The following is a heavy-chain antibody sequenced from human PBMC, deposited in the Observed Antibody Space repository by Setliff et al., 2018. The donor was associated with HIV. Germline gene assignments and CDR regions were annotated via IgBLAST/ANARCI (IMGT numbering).Heavy chain of an antibody. CDR2: INTNTGNP. J-gene: IGHJ6*03. D-gene: IGHD3-16*01. V-gene: IGHV7-4-1*02. Sequence: ASVKVSCKASGYTFTSYAMHWVRQAPGQGLEWMGWINTNTGNPTYAQGFTGRFVFSLDPSVSTAYLQISSLKAEDTAVYYCARGLGVRHGPHCYMDVWGKGTTVTVSS. CDR1: GYTFTSYA. CDR3: ARGLGVRHGPHCYMDV.